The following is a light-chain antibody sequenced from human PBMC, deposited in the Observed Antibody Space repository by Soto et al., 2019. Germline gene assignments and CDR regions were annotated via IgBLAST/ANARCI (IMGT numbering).Light chain of an antibody. CDR3: SSYAGSDIFV. Sequence: QSVLTQPPSVSGAPGQRVTISCTGSSSNIGAGYDVHWYQHLPGTAPKLLIYGNSNRPSGVPDRFSGSKSGTSASLAITGLQAEDEADYYCSSYAGSDIFVFGGGTKLTVL. J-gene: IGLJ2*01. CDR1: SSNIGAGYD. CDR2: GNS. V-gene: IGLV1-40*01.